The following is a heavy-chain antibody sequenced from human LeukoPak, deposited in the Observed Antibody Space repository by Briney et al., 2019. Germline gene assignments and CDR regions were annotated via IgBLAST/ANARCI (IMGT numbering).Heavy chain of an antibody. CDR2: ISAYNGNT. CDR1: GYTFTSYG. V-gene: IGHV1-18*01. CDR3: ATVGVGATTGGYYYYYYMDV. J-gene: IGHJ6*03. Sequence: ASVTVSCKASGYTFTSYGVSWERQAPGQGLEWMGWISAYNGNTNYAQKLQGRVTMTTDTSTSTAYMELRSLRSDDTAVYYCATVGVGATTGGYYYYYYMDVWGKGTTVTVSS. D-gene: IGHD1-26*01.